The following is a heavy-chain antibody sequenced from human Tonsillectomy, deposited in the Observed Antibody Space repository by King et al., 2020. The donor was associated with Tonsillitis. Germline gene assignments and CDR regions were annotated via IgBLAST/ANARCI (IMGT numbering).Heavy chain of an antibody. CDR1: GGSISSYY. Sequence: QLQESGPGLVKPSETLSLPCTVSGGSISSYYWSWVRQPPGKGLEWIGYIYYSGSTNYKPSLKSRVTISVDTSKNQFSLKLSAVTAADTAVYYCARQTGYSSGWYPYWGQGTLVTVSS. CDR3: ARQTGYSSGWYPY. J-gene: IGHJ4*02. D-gene: IGHD6-19*01. V-gene: IGHV4-59*08. CDR2: IYYSGST.